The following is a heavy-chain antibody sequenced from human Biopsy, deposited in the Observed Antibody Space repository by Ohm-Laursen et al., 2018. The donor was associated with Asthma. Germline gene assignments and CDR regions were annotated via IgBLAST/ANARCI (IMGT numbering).Heavy chain of an antibody. CDR2: INSVFGTT. V-gene: IGHV1-69*13. Sequence: ASVKVSCKTLGGTFNTYVIGWVRQAPGQGLEWMGGINSVFGTTTYPQKFQDRVTITAGDSTSTVYMELSSLRSEDTAVCYCARKAGSCISRTCYSLDLWGQGTLVTVSS. D-gene: IGHD2-2*01. CDR3: ARKAGSCISRTCYSLDL. J-gene: IGHJ5*02. CDR1: GGTFNTYV.